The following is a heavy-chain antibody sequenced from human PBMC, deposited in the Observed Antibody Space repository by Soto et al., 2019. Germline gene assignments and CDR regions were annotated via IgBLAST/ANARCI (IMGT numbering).Heavy chain of an antibody. J-gene: IGHJ6*02. CDR1: GYTFTGYY. CDR2: INPNSGGT. CDR3: ARDYGGWNAKIEYYYYGMDV. Sequence: GASVKVSCKASGYTFTGYYMHWVRQAPGQGLEWMGWINPNSGGTNYAQKFQGWVTMTRDTSISTAYMELSRLRSDDTAVYYCARDYGGWNAKIEYYYYGMDVWGQGTTVTVSS. D-gene: IGHD1-1*01. V-gene: IGHV1-2*04.